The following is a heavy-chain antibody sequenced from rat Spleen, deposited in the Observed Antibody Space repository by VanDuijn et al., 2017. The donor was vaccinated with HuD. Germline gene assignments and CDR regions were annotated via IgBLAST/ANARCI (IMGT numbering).Heavy chain of an antibody. J-gene: IGHJ2*01. V-gene: IGHV5-31*01. D-gene: IGHD2-5*01. CDR1: GFTFSNYW. CDR3: ARRAVRYLGYFDY. CDR2: ITNASGRT. Sequence: EVQLVESGGGLVQPGRSLKLSCVASGFTFSNYWMTWIRQAPGRGLEWVASITNASGRTYYSDFVKGRFTISRDTAQNTLYLQMNSLRSEDTATYYCARRAVRYLGYFDYWGQGVMVTVSS.